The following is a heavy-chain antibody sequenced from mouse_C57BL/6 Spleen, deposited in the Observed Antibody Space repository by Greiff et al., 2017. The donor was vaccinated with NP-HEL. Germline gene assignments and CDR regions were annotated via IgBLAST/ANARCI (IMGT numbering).Heavy chain of an antibody. J-gene: IGHJ2*01. D-gene: IGHD2-4*01. CDR3: SRTDDYDGFDY. V-gene: IGHV1-5*01. CDR2: IYPGNSDT. Sequence: EVQLQQSGTVLARPGASVKMSCKTSGYTFTSYWMHWVKQRPGQGLEWIGAIYPGNSDTSYNQKFKGKAKLTAVTSASTAYMELSSLTNEDSAVYYCSRTDDYDGFDYWGQGTTLTVSS. CDR1: GYTFTSYW.